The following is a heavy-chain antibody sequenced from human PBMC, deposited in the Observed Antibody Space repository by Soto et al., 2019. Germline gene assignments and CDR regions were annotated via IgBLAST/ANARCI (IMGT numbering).Heavy chain of an antibody. Sequence: QVQLVQSGAEVKKPGSSVKVSCKASGGTFSSYAISWVRQAPGQGLEWMGGIIPIFGTANYAQKLQGRVTITADESTSTSYMELSSLRSEDTAVYYCAKDIGSGTYLGFDPWGQRTLVTVSS. CDR2: IIPIFGTA. J-gene: IGHJ5*02. D-gene: IGHD3-10*01. V-gene: IGHV1-69*01. CDR3: AKDIGSGTYLGFDP. CDR1: GGTFSSYA.